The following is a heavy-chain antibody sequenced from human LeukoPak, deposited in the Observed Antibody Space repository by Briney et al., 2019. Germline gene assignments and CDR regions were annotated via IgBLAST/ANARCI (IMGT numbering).Heavy chain of an antibody. CDR3: ARDGSGSYPDY. Sequence: ASVKVSCKASGYTFTSYYIHWVRQAPGQGLEWMGIINPSGGSTNYAQKFQGRVTITRDTSTSTVYKELSSLRSEDTAVYYCARDGSGSYPDYWGQGTLVTVSS. CDR2: INPSGGST. J-gene: IGHJ4*02. V-gene: IGHV1-46*01. CDR1: GYTFTSYY. D-gene: IGHD1-26*01.